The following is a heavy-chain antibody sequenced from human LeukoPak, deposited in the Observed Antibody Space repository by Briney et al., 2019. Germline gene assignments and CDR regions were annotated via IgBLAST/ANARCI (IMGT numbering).Heavy chain of an antibody. CDR1: GGSISSGGYY. J-gene: IGHJ4*02. Sequence: SQTLSLTCTVSGGSISSGGYYWSWIRQPPGKGLEWIGYIYHSGSTYYNPSLESRVTISVDRSKNQFSLKLSSVTAADTAVYYCARVEFYYFDYWGQGTLVTVSS. CDR2: IYHSGST. D-gene: IGHD2/OR15-2a*01. CDR3: ARVEFYYFDY. V-gene: IGHV4-30-2*01.